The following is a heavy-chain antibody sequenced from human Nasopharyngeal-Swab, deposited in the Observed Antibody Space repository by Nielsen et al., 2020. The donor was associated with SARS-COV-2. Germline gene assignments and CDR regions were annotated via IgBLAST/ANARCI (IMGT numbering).Heavy chain of an antibody. CDR2: IYHSGST. CDR3: ARAEVPAALDY. D-gene: IGHD2-2*01. J-gene: IGHJ4*02. V-gene: IGHV4-30-2*05. Sequence: WIRQPPGKGLEWIGEIYHSGSTYYNPSLKSRVTISVDTSKNQFSLKLSSVTAADTAVYYCARAEVPAALDYWGQGTLVTVSS.